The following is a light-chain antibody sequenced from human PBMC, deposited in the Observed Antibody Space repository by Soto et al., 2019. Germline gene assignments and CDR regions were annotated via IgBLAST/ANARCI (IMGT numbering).Light chain of an antibody. V-gene: IGLV1-44*01. CDR1: SSNIGLND. CDR3: AAWDGSLNGPV. J-gene: IGLJ2*01. CDR2: DTN. Sequence: QSVLTQPPSASGTPGQTVTISCSGSSSNIGLNDVHWYRQLSGTAPQILIYDTNQQATGVPDRFSGSRSGTSASLAIHGLQSEDEADYHCAAWDGSLNGPVFGGGTKLTVL.